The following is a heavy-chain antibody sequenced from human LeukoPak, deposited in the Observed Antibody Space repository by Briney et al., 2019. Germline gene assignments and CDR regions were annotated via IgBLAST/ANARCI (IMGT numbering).Heavy chain of an antibody. D-gene: IGHD3-10*01. CDR1: GGSISSGSYY. CDR3: ARGLLWFGELSTYYYYYMDV. CDR2: IYTSGST. J-gene: IGHJ6*03. Sequence: PSQTLSLTCTVSGGSISSGSYYWSWIRQPAGKGLEWIGRIYTSGSTNYNPSLKSRVTISVDTSKNQFSLKLSSVTAADTAVYYCARGLLWFGELSTYYYYYMDVWGKGTTVTVSS. V-gene: IGHV4-61*02.